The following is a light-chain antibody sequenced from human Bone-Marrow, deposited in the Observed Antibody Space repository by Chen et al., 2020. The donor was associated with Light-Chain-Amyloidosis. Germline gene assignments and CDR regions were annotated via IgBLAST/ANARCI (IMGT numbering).Light chain of an antibody. V-gene: IGLV2-14*01. J-gene: IGLJ1*01. Sequence: QSALTQPASVFGSPGQSITLSCTGTSNDVGGDNHVSWYQQHPDKAPKLMSYEVTNLPSWVPDRFSGSKSDNTASLTIAGLQTEDEADYFCSSYTITNTLVFGSGTRLTVL. CDR3: SSYTITNTLV. CDR2: EVT. CDR1: SNDVGGDNH.